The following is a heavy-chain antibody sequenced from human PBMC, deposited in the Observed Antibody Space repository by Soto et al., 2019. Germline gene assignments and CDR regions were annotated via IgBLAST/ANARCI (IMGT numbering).Heavy chain of an antibody. CDR1: AGSMSGSH. CDR3: ARLLATVSLDC. Sequence: SETLSLTCTVSAGSMSGSHWSWIRQPPGKGLEWIGYVLHDGSTHYNPSLRSRVTLSVDTSKTQFSLKLISVTAADTAVYYCARLLATVSLDCWGQGTLVTVSS. D-gene: IGHD4-17*01. V-gene: IGHV4-59*01. J-gene: IGHJ4*02. CDR2: VLHDGST.